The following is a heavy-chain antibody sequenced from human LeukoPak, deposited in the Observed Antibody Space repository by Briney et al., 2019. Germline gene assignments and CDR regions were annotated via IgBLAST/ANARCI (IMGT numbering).Heavy chain of an antibody. V-gene: IGHV3-21*01. CDR2: ISSSSYI. CDR3: ARDHGAAAPHTYGMDV. D-gene: IGHD6-13*01. J-gene: IGHJ6*02. Sequence: GGSLRLSCAASGFTFSSYSMNWVRQAPGKGLEWVSSISSSSYIYYADSVKGRFTISRDNAKNSLYLQMKSLRAEDTAVYYCARDHGAAAPHTYGMDVWGQGTTVTVSS. CDR1: GFTFSSYS.